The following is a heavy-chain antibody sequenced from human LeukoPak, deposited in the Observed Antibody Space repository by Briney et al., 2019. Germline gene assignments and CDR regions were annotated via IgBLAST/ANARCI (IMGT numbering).Heavy chain of an antibody. CDR2: INHSGST. V-gene: IGHV4-34*01. D-gene: IGHD6-19*01. J-gene: IGHJ4*02. CDR3: ARLPGSSGWYGVEY. Sequence: KPSETLSLTCAVYGGSFSGYYWSWIRQPPGKGLEWIGEINHSGSTNYNPSLKSRVTISVDTSKNQFSLKLSSVTAADTAVYYGARLPGSSGWYGVEYWGQGTLVTVSS. CDR1: GGSFSGYY.